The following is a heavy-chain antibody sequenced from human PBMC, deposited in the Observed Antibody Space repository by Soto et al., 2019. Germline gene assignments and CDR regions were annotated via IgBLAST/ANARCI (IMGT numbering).Heavy chain of an antibody. V-gene: IGHV4-39*01. CDR2: IYYSGST. CDR1: GGSISSSSYY. CDR3: ASNLHAEFLQH. J-gene: IGHJ1*01. Sequence: SDTLSLTCTVSGGSISSSSYYWGWIRQPPGKGLEWIGSIYYSGSTYYNPSLKSRVTISVDTSKNQFSLKLSSVTAADTAVYYCASNLHAEFLQHWGQGTLVTVSS.